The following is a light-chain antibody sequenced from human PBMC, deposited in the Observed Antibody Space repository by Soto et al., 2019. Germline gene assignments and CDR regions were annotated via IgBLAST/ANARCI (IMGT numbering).Light chain of an antibody. Sequence: EIVLTQSPGTLSLSPGRRATLSCRASQSISSSYLAWYQQRPGQAPRLLIYGASSRATGIPDRFSGSGSGTEFTLTISRLKPEDFAVYYCQQYGSSSWTFGQGTKVDIK. V-gene: IGKV3-20*01. CDR1: QSISSSY. CDR3: QQYGSSSWT. CDR2: GAS. J-gene: IGKJ1*01.